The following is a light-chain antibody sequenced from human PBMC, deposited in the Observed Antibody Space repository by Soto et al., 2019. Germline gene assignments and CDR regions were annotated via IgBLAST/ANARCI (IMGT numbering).Light chain of an antibody. J-gene: IGLJ2*01. CDR3: QTWGSGIVV. CDR1: SGHSNYA. CDR2: LNSDGSH. Sequence: QSVLTQSPSASASLGASVKLTCTLSSGHSNYAIAWHQQQAEKGPRYLMKLNSDGSHSKGDGIPDRFSGSSSGAERYLTIPRLQSEDEADYYCQTWGSGIVVFGGGTKVTVL. V-gene: IGLV4-69*01.